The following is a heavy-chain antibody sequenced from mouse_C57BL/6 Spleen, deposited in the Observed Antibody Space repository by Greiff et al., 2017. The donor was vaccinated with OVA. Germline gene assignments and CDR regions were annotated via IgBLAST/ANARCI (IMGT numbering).Heavy chain of an antibody. CDR2: ISDGGSYT. CDR3: ARSYYYGESAMDY. Sequence: EVQLVESGGGLVKPGGSLKLSCAASGFTFSSYAMSWVRQTPEKRLEWVATISDGGSYTYYPDNVKGRFTISRDNAKNNLYLQMSHLKSEDTAMYYCARSYYYGESAMDYWGQGTSVTVSS. CDR1: GFTFSSYA. V-gene: IGHV5-4*01. D-gene: IGHD1-1*01. J-gene: IGHJ4*01.